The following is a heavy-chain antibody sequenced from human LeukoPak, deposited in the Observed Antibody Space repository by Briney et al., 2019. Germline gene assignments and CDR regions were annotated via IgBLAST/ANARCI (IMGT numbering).Heavy chain of an antibody. CDR2: ISSTSSYI. V-gene: IGHV3-21*01. J-gene: IGHJ4*02. Sequence: GGSLRLSCAASGFTFSSYSINWVRQAPGKGLEWVSSISSTSSYIYYADSVKGRFTISRDNAKNSLYLQMNSLRAEDTAVYYCARASQLHPFDYWGQGTLVTVSS. CDR1: GFTFSSYS. CDR3: ARASQLHPFDY. D-gene: IGHD2-2*01.